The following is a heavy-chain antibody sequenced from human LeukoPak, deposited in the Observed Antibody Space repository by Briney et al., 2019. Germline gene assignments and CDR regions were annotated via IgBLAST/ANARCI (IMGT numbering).Heavy chain of an antibody. CDR3: AREYDSGSYYNFGY. V-gene: IGHV3-21*01. Sequence: GGSLRLSCAPSGFTFNDYAMYWVRQAPGKGLEWVSSISSRSSYIYYADSVKGRFTISRDNAKNSLYLQMNSLRAEDTAVYYCAREYDSGSYYNFGYWGQGTLVTVSS. J-gene: IGHJ4*02. D-gene: IGHD3-10*01. CDR2: ISSRSSYI. CDR1: GFTFNDYA.